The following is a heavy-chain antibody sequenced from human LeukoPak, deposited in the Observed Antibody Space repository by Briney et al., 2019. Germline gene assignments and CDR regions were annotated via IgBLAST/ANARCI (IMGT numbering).Heavy chain of an antibody. Sequence: ASVKVSCKVSGYTLTELSMHWVRQAPGKGLEWMGGFDPEDGETIYAQKFQGRVTTTEDTSTDTAYMELSSLRSEDTAVYYCATKYCSSTSCFRGLDYWGQGTLVTVSS. J-gene: IGHJ4*02. V-gene: IGHV1-24*01. CDR2: FDPEDGET. CDR1: GYTLTELS. D-gene: IGHD2-2*01. CDR3: ATKYCSSTSCFRGLDY.